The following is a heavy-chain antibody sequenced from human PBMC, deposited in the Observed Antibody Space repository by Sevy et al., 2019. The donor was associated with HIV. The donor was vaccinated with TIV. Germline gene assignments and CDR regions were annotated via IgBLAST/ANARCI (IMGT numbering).Heavy chain of an antibody. CDR1: GKNLNDLP. V-gene: IGHV1-24*01. CDR3: AKNREYYEDNSGYLDY. Sequence: ASVKVSCKVSGKNLNDLPMHWVRQAPGKGLEWMGRFDPKDGERIYAQKFQGRVTMTEDTSRETSYMELNSLRSEDTAMYYCAKNREYYEDNSGYLDYWGQGILVTVSS. J-gene: IGHJ4*02. D-gene: IGHD3-16*01. CDR2: FDPKDGER.